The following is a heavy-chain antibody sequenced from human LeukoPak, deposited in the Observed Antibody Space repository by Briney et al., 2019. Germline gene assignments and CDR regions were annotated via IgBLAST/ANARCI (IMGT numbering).Heavy chain of an antibody. D-gene: IGHD3-10*01. Sequence: GGSPRLSCTASGFTFGDYAMSWFRQAPGKGLEWVSVIYSGGSTYYADSVKGRFTISRDNSKNTLYLQMNSLRAEDTAVYYCARGSLKVRGVIIPLDYWGQGTLVTVSS. J-gene: IGHJ4*02. CDR1: GFTFGDYA. CDR3: ARGSLKVRGVIIPLDY. V-gene: IGHV3-66*01. CDR2: IYSGGST.